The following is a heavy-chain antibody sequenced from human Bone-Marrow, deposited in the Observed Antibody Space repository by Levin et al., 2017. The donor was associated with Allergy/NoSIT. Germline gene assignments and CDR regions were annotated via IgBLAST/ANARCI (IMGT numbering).Heavy chain of an antibody. Sequence: KSGESLKISCKASGFTFTSSAVQWVRQARGQRLEWIGWIVVGSGNTNYAQKFQERVTITRDMSTSTAYMELSSLRSEDTAVYYCAADLSGRQAVVGYYYYGMDVWGQGTTVTVSS. V-gene: IGHV1-58*01. CDR3: AADLSGRQAVVGYYYYGMDV. D-gene: IGHD1-26*01. CDR2: IVVGSGNT. CDR1: GFTFTSSA. J-gene: IGHJ6*02.